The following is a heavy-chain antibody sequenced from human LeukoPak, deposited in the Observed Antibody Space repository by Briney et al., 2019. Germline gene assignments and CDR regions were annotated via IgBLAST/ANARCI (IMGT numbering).Heavy chain of an antibody. Sequence: SETLSLTCTVSGGSISSYYWSRIRQPPGKGLEWIGYIYYSGSTNYNPSLKSRVTISVDTSKNQFSLKLSSVTAADTAVYYCARGIAAAGNLWFDPWGQGTLVTVSS. J-gene: IGHJ5*02. CDR1: GGSISSYY. D-gene: IGHD6-13*01. CDR2: IYYSGST. V-gene: IGHV4-59*08. CDR3: ARGIAAAGNLWFDP.